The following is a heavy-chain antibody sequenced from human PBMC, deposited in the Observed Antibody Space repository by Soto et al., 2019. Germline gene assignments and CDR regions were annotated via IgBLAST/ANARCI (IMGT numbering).Heavy chain of an antibody. CDR3: ARDRRIDRGPNYYYYMDV. CDR2: INPNSGAT. V-gene: IGHV1-2*04. CDR1: GYTFTGYY. J-gene: IGHJ6*03. Sequence: QVQLVQSGAEVKKPGASVKVSCKASGYTFTGYYMHWVRQAPGQGLERMGWINPNSGATNYAQKFQGWVTMTRDSSISTAYMELSRLGSDDTAVYYCARDRRIDRGPNYYYYMDVWGKGTTVTVSS. D-gene: IGHD3-10*01.